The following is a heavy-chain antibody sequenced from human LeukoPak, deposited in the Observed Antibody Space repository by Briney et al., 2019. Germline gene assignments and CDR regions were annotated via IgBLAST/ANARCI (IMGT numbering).Heavy chain of an antibody. CDR1: GYTFTGYY. V-gene: IGHV1-69*13. Sequence: SVKVSCKASGYTFTGYYMHWVRQAPGQGLEWMGGIIPIFGTANYAQKFQGRVTITADESTSTAYMELSSLRSEDTAVYYCARGHKEYYYGSGSYFYYYMDVWGKGTTVTISS. D-gene: IGHD3-10*01. CDR2: IIPIFGTA. J-gene: IGHJ6*03. CDR3: ARGHKEYYYGSGSYFYYYMDV.